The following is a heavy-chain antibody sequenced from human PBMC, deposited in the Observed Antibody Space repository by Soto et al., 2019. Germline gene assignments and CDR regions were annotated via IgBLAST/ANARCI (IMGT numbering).Heavy chain of an antibody. CDR2: VNPSGGHT. D-gene: IGHD2-21*02. Sequence: QVQLMQSGAEVKKPGASVKVSCKASGDTFTDYYIHWVRQAPGQGLEWMGTVNPSGGHTTYAQHFLGRVTMTRDTSTSTLYMELTRLTSDDTAIYYCARGGHVGVVTAALDYWGQGTLVTVSS. J-gene: IGHJ4*02. CDR1: GDTFTDYY. CDR3: ARGGHVGVVTAALDY. V-gene: IGHV1-46*01.